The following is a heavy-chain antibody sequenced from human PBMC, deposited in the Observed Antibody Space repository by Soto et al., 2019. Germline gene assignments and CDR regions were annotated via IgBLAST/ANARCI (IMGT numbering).Heavy chain of an antibody. V-gene: IGHV3-64D*06. J-gene: IGHJ4*02. CDR1: GFTFSSYA. D-gene: IGHD2-2*02. CDR3: ARDLPGYCTTTDCYSYFDY. Sequence: PGGSLRLSCSASGFTFSSYAMHWVRQAPGKGLEYVSAISSNGGSTYYADSVKGRFTISRDNSKNTLYLQMSSLRAEDTAVYYCARDLPGYCTTTDCYSYFDYWGQGTLVTVSS. CDR2: ISSNGGST.